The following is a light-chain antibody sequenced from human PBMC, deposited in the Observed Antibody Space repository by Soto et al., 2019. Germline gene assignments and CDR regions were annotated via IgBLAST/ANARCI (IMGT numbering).Light chain of an antibody. Sequence: IQMTQSPSSLSASVGDRVTITCRASQNINTYLNWYQQKPGKALKLLIYGTSSLQSGVPSRFSGSGSGTDFTLTISSLQPEDFATYDCQQSYTTPRTVGQGTKVEIK. CDR1: QNINTY. J-gene: IGKJ1*01. CDR2: GTS. V-gene: IGKV1-39*01. CDR3: QQSYTTPRT.